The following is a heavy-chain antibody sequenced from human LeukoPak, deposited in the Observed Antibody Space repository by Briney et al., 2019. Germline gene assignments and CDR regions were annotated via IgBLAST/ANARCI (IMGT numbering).Heavy chain of an antibody. J-gene: IGHJ4*02. V-gene: IGHV4-34*01. CDR3: ARGKSSSWYN. CDR2: INHSGST. Sequence: SETLSLTCAVYGGSFSGYYWSWIRQPPGKGLEWIGEINHSGSTNYNPSLKSRVTISVDTSKNQFSLKLSSVTAADTAVYYCARGKSSSWYNWGQGTLVTVSS. CDR1: GGSFSGYY. D-gene: IGHD6-13*01.